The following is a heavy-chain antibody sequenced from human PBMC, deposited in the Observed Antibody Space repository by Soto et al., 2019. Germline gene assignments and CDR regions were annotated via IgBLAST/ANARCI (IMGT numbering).Heavy chain of an antibody. CDR3: ARGMVYYYYGMDV. D-gene: IGHD2-8*01. V-gene: IGHV4-34*01. CDR1: GGSFSGYY. J-gene: IGHJ6*02. Sequence: QVQLQQWGAGLLKPSETLSLTCAVYGGSFSGYYWSWIRQPPGKGLEWIGEINHSGSTNYNPSLKSRVTISVDTSKNQFSLKLSSVTAADTAVYYCARGMVYYYYGMDVWGQGTTVTVSS. CDR2: INHSGST.